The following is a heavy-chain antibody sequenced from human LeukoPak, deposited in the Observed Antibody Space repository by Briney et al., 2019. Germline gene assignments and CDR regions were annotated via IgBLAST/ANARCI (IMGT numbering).Heavy chain of an antibody. D-gene: IGHD5/OR15-5a*01. CDR1: GGSISSYY. Sequence: SETLSLTCTVSGGSISSYYWSWIRQPPGKGLEWIGYIYYSGSTNYNPSLKSRVTISVDTSKNQFSLKLSSVTAADTAVYYCARGLRAFDIWGQGTMVTVSS. J-gene: IGHJ3*02. CDR2: IYYSGST. V-gene: IGHV4-59*01. CDR3: ARGLRAFDI.